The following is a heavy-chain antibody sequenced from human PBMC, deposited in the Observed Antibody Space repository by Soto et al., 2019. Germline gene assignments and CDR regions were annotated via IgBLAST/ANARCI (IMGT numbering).Heavy chain of an antibody. CDR2: ISGSGGVT. D-gene: IGHD3-10*01. CDR1: GFTFKNYD. J-gene: IGHJ4*02. Sequence: EVELLESGGGLVQPGGSLRLSCVASGFTFKNYDMRWIRQAPGKGLEWVSGISGSGGVTYYADSVKGRFNISRDNSKNTIYLQMNSLRAEDTAIYYCAKNRQFRSYYESAGHYDNWGQGTLVTVSS. CDR3: AKNRQFRSYYESAGHYDN. V-gene: IGHV3-23*01.